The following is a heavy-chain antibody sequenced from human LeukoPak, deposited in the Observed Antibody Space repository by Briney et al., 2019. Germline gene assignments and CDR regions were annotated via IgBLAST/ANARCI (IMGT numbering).Heavy chain of an antibody. CDR2: INPSGGST. Sequence: ASVKVSCKASGYTFTSYYMHWVRQAPGQGLEWMGIINPSGGSTSYAQKFQGRVTMTGDTSISTAYMELSRLRSDDTAVYYCARDSGERGSGSYLIAYWGQGTLVTVSS. CDR3: ARDSGERGSGSYLIAY. CDR1: GYTFTSYY. D-gene: IGHD3-10*01. V-gene: IGHV1-46*01. J-gene: IGHJ4*02.